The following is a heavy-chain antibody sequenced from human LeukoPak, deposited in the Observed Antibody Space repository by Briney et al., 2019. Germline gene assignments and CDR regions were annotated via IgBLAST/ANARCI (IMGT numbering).Heavy chain of an antibody. J-gene: IGHJ3*02. CDR3: ARTYYYDSSMAFDI. CDR1: GGSISSYY. CDR2: IYYSGST. D-gene: IGHD3-22*01. V-gene: IGHV4-59*08. Sequence: SETLSLTCTVSGGSISSYYWSWIRQPPGKGLEWIGYIYYSGSTNYNPSLKSRVTISVDTSKNQFSLKLSSVTAADTAVYYCARTYYYDSSMAFDIWGQGTMVTVSS.